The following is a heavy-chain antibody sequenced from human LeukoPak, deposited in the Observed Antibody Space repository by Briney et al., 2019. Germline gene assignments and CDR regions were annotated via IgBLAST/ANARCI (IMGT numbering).Heavy chain of an antibody. D-gene: IGHD6-13*01. CDR3: TRDYRDYSRSWYSFEY. J-gene: IGHJ4*02. V-gene: IGHV3-30*03. Sequence: GRSLRLSCAASGVTFSSYGMHWVRQAPGKGLEWVAVISFDGSDKYYTDSVRRRFTISRDNSKNTLYLQMHSLSAEDTAIYSCTRDYRDYSRSWYSFEYWGQGTLVTVSS. CDR1: GVTFSSYG. CDR2: ISFDGSDK.